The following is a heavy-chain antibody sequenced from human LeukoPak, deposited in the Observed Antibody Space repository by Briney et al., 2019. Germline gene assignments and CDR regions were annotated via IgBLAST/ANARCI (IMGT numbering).Heavy chain of an antibody. Sequence: GGSLRLSCAASGFTFSSYAMSWVRQPPGKGLEWVSAISGSGGSTYYADSVKGRFTISRDNSKNTLYLQMNSLRAENTAVYYCAKDPLATVTIFDYWGQGTLVTVSS. V-gene: IGHV3-23*01. J-gene: IGHJ4*02. CDR3: AKDPLATVTIFDY. CDR2: ISGSGGST. D-gene: IGHD4-17*01. CDR1: GFTFSSYA.